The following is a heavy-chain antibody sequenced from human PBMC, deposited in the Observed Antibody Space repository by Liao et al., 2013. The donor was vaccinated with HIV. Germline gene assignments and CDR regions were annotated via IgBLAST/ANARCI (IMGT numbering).Heavy chain of an antibody. CDR1: GDSFSSGNYY. CDR2: ISSSGST. V-gene: IGHV4-61*02. Sequence: QVQLQESGPGLVKPSQTLSLTCTVSGDSFSSGNYYWTWIRQPAGKGLEWIGRISSSGSTNYNPSLKSRVTISVDTSKNQFSLNLSSVTAADTAVYYCARDRSVTIFGDWGQGTLVTVSS. CDR3: ARDRSVTIFGD. D-gene: IGHD3-3*01. J-gene: IGHJ4*02.